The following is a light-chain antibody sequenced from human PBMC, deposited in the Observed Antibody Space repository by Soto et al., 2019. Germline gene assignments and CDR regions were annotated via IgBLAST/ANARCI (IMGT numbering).Light chain of an antibody. V-gene: IGKV1-39*01. J-gene: IGKJ1*01. Sequence: DIQMTQSPSSLSASVGDIVTITFRASQSIANFLNCYQQKPGKAPKLVIYGTSTLQSGVPSRFSGSVSGTDFTLTISRLQREDFATYYCQQSYSSLWTFGQGTKVDIK. CDR1: QSIANF. CDR2: GTS. CDR3: QQSYSSLWT.